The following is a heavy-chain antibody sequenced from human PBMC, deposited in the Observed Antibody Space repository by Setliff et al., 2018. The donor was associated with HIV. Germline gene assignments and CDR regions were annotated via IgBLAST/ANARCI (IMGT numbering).Heavy chain of an antibody. CDR1: GGSFGVYR. J-gene: IGHJ4*02. Sequence: ASETLSLTCTISGGSFGVYRWSWIRQSAGRGLEWIGRIDSSGTTDYKPSLKGRVAISVDTSRNQFSLRVTSVTAADTAVYFCARQPPPGDYADYLGQGTLVTVSS. CDR2: IDSSGTT. V-gene: IGHV4-4*07. D-gene: IGHD4-17*01. CDR3: ARQPPPGDYADY.